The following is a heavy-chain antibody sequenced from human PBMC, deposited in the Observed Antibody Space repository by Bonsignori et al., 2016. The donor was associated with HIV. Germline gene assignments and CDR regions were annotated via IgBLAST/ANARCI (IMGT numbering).Heavy chain of an antibody. CDR2: SRHLGNT. CDR1: GASLSDNY. CDR3: ARGIWYSSGWYVNYFYMDA. V-gene: IGHV4-34*01. Sequence: QVQLQQWGAGLLKPSETLSLTCAVYGASLSDNYWMWIRQPPGKGLEWIGESRHLGNTKYSPSFKSRATVSVDASKNQVSLRLTSVSAADTAVYYCARGIWYSSGWYVNYFYMDAWGKGDHGHRLL. D-gene: IGHD6-19*01. J-gene: IGHJ6*03.